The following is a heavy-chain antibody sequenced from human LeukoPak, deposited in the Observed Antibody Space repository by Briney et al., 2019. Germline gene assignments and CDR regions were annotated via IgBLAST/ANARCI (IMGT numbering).Heavy chain of an antibody. V-gene: IGHV4-34*01. Sequence: PSETLSLTCAVYGGSFSGYYWSWIRQPPGKGLEWIGEINHRGSTNYNPSLKSRVTISVDTSKNQFPLKLSSVTAADTAVYYCARGSGPDYWGQGTLVTVSS. CDR1: GGSFSGYY. CDR2: INHRGST. CDR3: ARGSGPDY. J-gene: IGHJ4*02.